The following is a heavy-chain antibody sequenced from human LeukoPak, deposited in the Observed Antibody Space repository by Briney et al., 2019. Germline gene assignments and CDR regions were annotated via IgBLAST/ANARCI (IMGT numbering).Heavy chain of an antibody. V-gene: IGHV3-23*01. D-gene: IGHD4-17*01. CDR2: ITGSGDTR. Sequence: PGGSLRLSCAASGFTFSVYSMNWVRQAPGKGLEWVSSITGSGDTRRYADSVKGRFTISRDNSVDTLYLQMNSLSAEDTAIYYCGKDPNGDYIGAFDFWGRGTMVTVSS. J-gene: IGHJ3*01. CDR3: GKDPNGDYIGAFDF. CDR1: GFTFSVYS.